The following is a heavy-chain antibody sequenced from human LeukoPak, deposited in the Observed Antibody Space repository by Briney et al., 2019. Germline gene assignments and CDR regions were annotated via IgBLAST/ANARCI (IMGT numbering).Heavy chain of an antibody. CDR1: GFTFSINA. J-gene: IGHJ4*02. V-gene: IGHV3-30*04. D-gene: IGHD5-18*01. Sequence: GGTLRLSCAAFGFTFSINAMHWVRQAPGKGLEWVAVISYDGSNKYYADCVKGRFTISRDNYKNTLYMQMNSLRAEETAVYYCAREMDTGAAFDSWGQGTLVTVSS. CDR3: AREMDTGAAFDS. CDR2: ISYDGSNK.